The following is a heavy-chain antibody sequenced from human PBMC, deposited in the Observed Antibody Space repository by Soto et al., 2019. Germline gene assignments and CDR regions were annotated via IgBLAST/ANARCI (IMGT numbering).Heavy chain of an antibody. V-gene: IGHV4-30-4*01. J-gene: IGHJ5*02. CDR2: IYYSWST. D-gene: IGHD1-20*01. Sequence: SETLSLTRTFSGGSNSSGDNYLSWIPQPPGKGLEWIGYIYYSWSTYYNPSLKSRVTISLDTSKNQFSMKLSSVTSAHTAVYYCARDRRYNWNPGWFDPWAQGTLVTVSS. CDR3: ARDRRYNWNPGWFDP. CDR1: GGSNSSGDNY.